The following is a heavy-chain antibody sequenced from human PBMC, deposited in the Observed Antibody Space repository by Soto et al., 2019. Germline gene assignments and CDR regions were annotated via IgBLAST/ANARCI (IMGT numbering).Heavy chain of an antibody. Sequence: PSETLSLTCTVSGGSISSYYWSWIRQPPGKGLEWIGYIYYNGTTNYNPSLKSRVTMSVGTSKNQFSLKLSSVTAADTAVYYCAIVVPAAIVAFDIWGHGTMVTVSS. CDR2: IYYNGTT. D-gene: IGHD2-2*01. CDR3: AIVVPAAIVAFDI. V-gene: IGHV4-59*13. J-gene: IGHJ3*02. CDR1: GGSISSYY.